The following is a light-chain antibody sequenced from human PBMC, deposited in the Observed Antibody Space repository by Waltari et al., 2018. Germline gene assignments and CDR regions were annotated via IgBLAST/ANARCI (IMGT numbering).Light chain of an antibody. Sequence: QSALTQPASVSGSLGQSITISCTGTSSDVGNYNLVSWYQHHPGKVPKLMIYEVTKRPSGISNRFSGSKSGNTASLTISGLQAEDEGDYYCCSYAGSRIVVLGGGTKMTVL. V-gene: IGLV2-23*02. CDR1: SSDVGNYNL. CDR3: CSYAGSRIVV. CDR2: EVT. J-gene: IGLJ2*01.